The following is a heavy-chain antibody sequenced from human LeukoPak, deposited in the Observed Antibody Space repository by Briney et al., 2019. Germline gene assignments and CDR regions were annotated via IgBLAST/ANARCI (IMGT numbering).Heavy chain of an antibody. CDR3: AKDPSIAAAGTGDY. CDR1: GFTFSAYS. Sequence: GGSLRLSCVASGFTFSAYSMNWVRQAPGKGLEWISYISLRGSPVYYAESVRGRFSISRDNSKNTLYLQMNSLRAEDTAVYYCAKDPSIAAAGTGDYWGQGTLVTVSS. CDR2: ISLRGSPV. J-gene: IGHJ4*02. D-gene: IGHD6-13*01. V-gene: IGHV3-48*01.